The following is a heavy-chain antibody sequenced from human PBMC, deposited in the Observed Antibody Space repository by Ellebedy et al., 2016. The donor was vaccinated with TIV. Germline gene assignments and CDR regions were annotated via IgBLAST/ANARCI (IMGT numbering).Heavy chain of an antibody. D-gene: IGHD1-26*01. Sequence: GESLKISCAASGFTFNDYGMHWVRQAPGKGLEWATFIRHDGSNSYYADSVKGRFTVSRDSSKNTLYLQMDTLRPEDTAVYFCARGHGPPGSYFDQWGQGTLVTVSS. CDR2: IRHDGSNS. CDR3: ARGHGPPGSYFDQ. J-gene: IGHJ4*02. V-gene: IGHV3-30*02. CDR1: GFTFNDYG.